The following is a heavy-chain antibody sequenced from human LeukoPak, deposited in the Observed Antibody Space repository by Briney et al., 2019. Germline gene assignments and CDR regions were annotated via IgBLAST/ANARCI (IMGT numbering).Heavy chain of an antibody. CDR1: GFTFTDYF. CDR3: ARGHYDSSAPADY. D-gene: IGHD3-22*01. J-gene: IGHJ4*02. V-gene: IGHV3-7*03. CDR2: IKQDGSEK. Sequence: PGGSLRLSCVASGFTFTDYFMSWVRQAPGKGLEWVANIKQDGSEKYYVDSVKGRFTISRDNAKNSLYLQMNSLRAEDTAVYYCARGHYDSSAPADYWGQGTLVTVSS.